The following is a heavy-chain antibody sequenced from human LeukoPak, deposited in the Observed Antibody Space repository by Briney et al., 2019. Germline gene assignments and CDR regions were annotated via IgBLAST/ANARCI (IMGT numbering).Heavy chain of an antibody. D-gene: IGHD5-18*01. CDR2: IYYSGST. CDR3: ARHTTMAHFDY. V-gene: IGHV4-59*08. Sequence: SETLSHTCNVSGDSISSYYWRWIRQPPGQGLEWIGHIYYSGSTNYNPSLKSRVTISVDTSKSQFSLKLISVTAADTAFYYCARHTTMAHFDYWGQGTLVTVSS. CDR1: GDSISSYY. J-gene: IGHJ4*02.